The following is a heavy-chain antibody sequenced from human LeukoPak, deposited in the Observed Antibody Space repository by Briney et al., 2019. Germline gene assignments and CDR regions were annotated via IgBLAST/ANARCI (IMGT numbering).Heavy chain of an antibody. V-gene: IGHV3-30*04. CDR2: ISYDGSNK. J-gene: IGHJ4*02. Sequence: TGGSLRLSCAASGFTFSSYAMHWVRQAPGKGLEWVAVISYDGSNKYYADSVKGRFTISRDSSKNTLYLQMNSLRAEDTAVHYCARDMGYCRSTSCYALDYWGQGTLVTVSS. CDR3: ARDMGYCRSTSCYALDY. D-gene: IGHD2-2*01. CDR1: GFTFSSYA.